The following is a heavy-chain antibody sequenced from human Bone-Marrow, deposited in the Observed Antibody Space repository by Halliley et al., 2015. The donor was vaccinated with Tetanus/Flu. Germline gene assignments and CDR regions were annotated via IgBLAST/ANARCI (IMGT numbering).Heavy chain of an antibody. D-gene: IGHD2-2*01. Sequence: LRLSCTVSGGSINSGGYYWNWIRQHPGKGLEWIGYISYSASTHYNPSLKSRVSISRDTSKNQFSLKLSSVSAADTAVYFCARGLGDRGYCSSTSCFFYYAMDVWGQGTTVTVSS. CDR2: ISYSAST. CDR1: GGSINSGGYY. CDR3: ARGLGDRGYCSSTSCFFYYAMDV. V-gene: IGHV4-31*03. J-gene: IGHJ6*02.